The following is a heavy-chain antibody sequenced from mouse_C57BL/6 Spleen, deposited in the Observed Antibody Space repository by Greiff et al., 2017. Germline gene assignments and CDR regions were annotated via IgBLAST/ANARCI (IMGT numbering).Heavy chain of an antibody. Sequence: QVQLQQPGAELVKPGASVKLSCKASGYTFTSYWMHWVKQRPGQGLEWIGMIHPNSGSTNYNEKFKSKATLTVDKSSSTAYMQLSSLTSEDSAVYYCASEGYCRGFDYWCQGTTLTVSS. CDR2: IHPNSGST. CDR3: ASEGYCRGFDY. J-gene: IGHJ2*01. V-gene: IGHV1-64*01. D-gene: IGHD3-1*01. CDR1: GYTFTSYW.